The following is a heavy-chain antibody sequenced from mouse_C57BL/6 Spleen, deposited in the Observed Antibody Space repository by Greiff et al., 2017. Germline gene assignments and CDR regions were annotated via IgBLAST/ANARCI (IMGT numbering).Heavy chain of an antibody. V-gene: IGHV10-1*01. CDR3: VREEDSSGDQFAY. CDR1: GFSFNTYA. Sequence: EVMLVESGGGLVQPKGSLKLSCAASGFSFNTYAMNWVRQAPGKGLEWVARIRSKSNNYATYYADSVKDRFTISRDDSESMLYLQMNNLKTEDTAMYYCVREEDSSGDQFAYWGQGTLVTVSA. CDR2: IRSKSNNYAT. D-gene: IGHD3-2*02. J-gene: IGHJ3*01.